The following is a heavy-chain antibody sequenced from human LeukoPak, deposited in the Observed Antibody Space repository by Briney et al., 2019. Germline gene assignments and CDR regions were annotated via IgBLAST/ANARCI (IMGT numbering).Heavy chain of an antibody. Sequence: ASVKVSCKASGYTFTSYDINWVRQATGQGLEWMGWMNPSSGNTGYAQKFQGRVTMTRNTSMSTAYMELSSLRSEDTAVYYCARARGSIAARRGNWFDPWGQGTLVTVSS. D-gene: IGHD6-6*01. CDR2: MNPSSGNT. CDR1: GYTFTSYD. J-gene: IGHJ5*02. V-gene: IGHV1-8*01. CDR3: ARARGSIAARRGNWFDP.